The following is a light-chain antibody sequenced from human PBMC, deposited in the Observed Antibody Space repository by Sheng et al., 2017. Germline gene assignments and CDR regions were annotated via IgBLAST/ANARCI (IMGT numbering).Light chain of an antibody. Sequence: QSALTQLAFVSGSPGQSITISCTGTSSDIGTYNFVSWYQQHPGQAPKLMIYDVTNRPSGVSNRFSGSKSGNTASLTISGVQAEDEADYYCTSYTNSFTYVFGTGTKVTVL. CDR2: DVT. CDR3: TSYTNSFTYV. J-gene: IGLJ1*01. V-gene: IGLV2-14*03. CDR1: SSDIGTYNF.